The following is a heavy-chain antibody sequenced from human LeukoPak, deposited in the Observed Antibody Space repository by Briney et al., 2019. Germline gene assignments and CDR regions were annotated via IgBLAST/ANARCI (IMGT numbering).Heavy chain of an antibody. V-gene: IGHV3-48*03. CDR2: ISSSGSTI. D-gene: IGHD5-24*01. CDR3: ARVGDGYNYDFDY. CDR1: GFTFSSYE. Sequence: GGSLRLSCAASGFTFSSYEMNWVRQAPGKGLEWVSHISSSGSTIYYADSVKGRFTISRDNAKNSLYLQMNSLRAEDTAVYYCARVGDGYNYDFDYWGQGTLVTVSS. J-gene: IGHJ4*02.